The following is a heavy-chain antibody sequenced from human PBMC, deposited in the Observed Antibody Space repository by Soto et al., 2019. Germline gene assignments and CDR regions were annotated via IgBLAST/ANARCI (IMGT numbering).Heavy chain of an antibody. V-gene: IGHV3-7*01. J-gene: IGHJ3*02. CDR2: IKQDGSEK. Sequence: LRLSCAASGITFSNYWMTLVRQAPGKGLEWVANIKQDGSEKYYVDSVKGRFTISRDNAKNSLYLQMNSLRAEDTAVYYCARDQDDSSDAFDIWGQGTMVTVSS. CDR3: ARDQDDSSDAFDI. CDR1: GITFSNYW. D-gene: IGHD3-3*01.